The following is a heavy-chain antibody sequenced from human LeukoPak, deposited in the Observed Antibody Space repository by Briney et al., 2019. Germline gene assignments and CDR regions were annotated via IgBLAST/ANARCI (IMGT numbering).Heavy chain of an antibody. CDR2: INHSGST. D-gene: IGHD2/OR15-2a*01. Sequence: PSETLSLTCAVYGGSFSGYYWSWIRQPPGKGLEWIGEINHSGSTNYNPSLKSRVTISVDTSKNQFSLKLSSVTAADTAVYYCARSPYLKDWYFDLWGRGTLVTVSS. CDR1: GGSFSGYY. J-gene: IGHJ2*01. V-gene: IGHV4-34*01. CDR3: ARSPYLKDWYFDL.